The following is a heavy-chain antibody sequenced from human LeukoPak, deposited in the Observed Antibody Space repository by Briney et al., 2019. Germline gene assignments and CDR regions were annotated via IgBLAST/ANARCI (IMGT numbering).Heavy chain of an antibody. Sequence: SETLSLTCAVYGGSFSGYYWSWIRQPPGKGLEWIGEINHSGSTNYNPSLKSRVTISVDTSKNQFSLKLSSVTAADTAVYYCARPRYSSSWCYRPGAWFDPWGQGTLVTVSS. CDR1: GGSFSGYY. J-gene: IGHJ5*02. CDR2: INHSGST. CDR3: ARPRYSSSWCYRPGAWFDP. D-gene: IGHD6-13*01. V-gene: IGHV4-34*01.